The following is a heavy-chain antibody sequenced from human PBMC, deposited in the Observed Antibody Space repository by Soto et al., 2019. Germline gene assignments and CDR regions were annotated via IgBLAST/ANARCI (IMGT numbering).Heavy chain of an antibody. V-gene: IGHV1-2*04. Sequence: QVQLVQSGAEVKKPGASVKVSCKASGYTFTGYYMHWVRQAPGQGLEWMGWINPNSGGTNYAQKFQGWVTMTRDTSISTDYMELSRLRSDDTAVYCCARGGGAGQLWLLFRYGMDVWGQGTTVTVSS. CDR3: ARGGGAGQLWLLFRYGMDV. CDR2: INPNSGGT. D-gene: IGHD5-18*01. CDR1: GYTFTGYY. J-gene: IGHJ6*02.